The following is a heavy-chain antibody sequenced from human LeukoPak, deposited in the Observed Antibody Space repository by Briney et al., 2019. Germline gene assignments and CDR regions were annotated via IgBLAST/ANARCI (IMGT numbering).Heavy chain of an antibody. J-gene: IGHJ5*02. Sequence: ASVKVSCKASGYTFTSYGISWVRQAPGQGREWMGWISEYNGNTNYAQKLQGKVTMTTDTSTSTAYMELKSLRSDDTAVYYCARDLYRDSLPVSWFDPWGRGTLVTVSS. V-gene: IGHV1-18*01. CDR1: GYTFTSYG. CDR2: ISEYNGNT. D-gene: IGHD4-11*01. CDR3: ARDLYRDSLPVSWFDP.